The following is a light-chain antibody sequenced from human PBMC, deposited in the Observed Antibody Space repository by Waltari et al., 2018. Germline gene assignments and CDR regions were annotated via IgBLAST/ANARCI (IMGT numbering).Light chain of an antibody. Sequence: EIVMTQSPDTLSVSPGESATLLCRASQNIGTHSAWYQQKPGQTPRLLIYPASIRATDIPARFSGRGSGTEFTLTISSLQSEDFAVYYCHHYHNWPMTFGQGTRLEIK. CDR3: HHYHNWPMT. CDR1: QNIGTH. CDR2: PAS. V-gene: IGKV3-15*01. J-gene: IGKJ5*01.